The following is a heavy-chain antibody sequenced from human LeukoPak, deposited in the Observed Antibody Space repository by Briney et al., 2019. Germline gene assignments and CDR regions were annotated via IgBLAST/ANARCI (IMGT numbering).Heavy chain of an antibody. CDR1: GFTFSSYG. Sequence: PGGSLRLSCAASGFTFSSYGMHWVRQAPGKGLEWVAVIWYDGSNKYYADSVKGRFTISRDNSKNTLYLQMNSLRAEDTAVYYCARDVDYYDSSGYPPGPGNYWGQGTLVTVSS. CDR3: ARDVDYYDSSGYPPGPGNY. D-gene: IGHD3-22*01. V-gene: IGHV3-33*01. CDR2: IWYDGSNK. J-gene: IGHJ4*02.